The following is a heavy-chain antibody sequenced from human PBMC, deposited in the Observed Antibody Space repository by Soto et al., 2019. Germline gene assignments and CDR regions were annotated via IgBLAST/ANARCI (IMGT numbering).Heavy chain of an antibody. V-gene: IGHV3-73*01. CDR2: IRSKANSYAT. CDR1: GFTFSGSA. Sequence: PGGSLRLSRAASGFTFSGSAMHWVRQASGKGLEWVGRIRSKANSYATAYAASVKGRFTISRDDSKNTAYLQMNSLKTEDTAVYYCTSLYGGNSTSYYYYGMDVWGQGTTGTVS. J-gene: IGHJ6*02. D-gene: IGHD4-17*01. CDR3: TSLYGGNSTSYYYYGMDV.